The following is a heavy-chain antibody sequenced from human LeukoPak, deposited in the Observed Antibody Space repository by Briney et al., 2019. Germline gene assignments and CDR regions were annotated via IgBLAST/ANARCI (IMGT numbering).Heavy chain of an antibody. D-gene: IGHD3-22*01. CDR2: IFHSGST. V-gene: IGHV4-38-2*02. CDR1: GYSFSSGFY. J-gene: IGHJ3*02. Sequence: SETLSLTCSVSGYSFSSGFYWGWIRQPPGKGLEWIGSIFHSGSTYYNPSLKSRVTISVDTSKNQFSLKLSSVTAADTAVYYCAREEGSGYYNDAFDIWGQGTMVTVSS. CDR3: AREEGSGYYNDAFDI.